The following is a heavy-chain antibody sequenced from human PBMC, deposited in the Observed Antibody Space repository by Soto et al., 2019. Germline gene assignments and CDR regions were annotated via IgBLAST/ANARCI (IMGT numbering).Heavy chain of an antibody. CDR3: ARASPITVVTVALFPWFDP. CDR2: MNPNSGNT. D-gene: IGHD2-2*01. V-gene: IGHV1-8*01. Sequence: ASVRVSCKASGYTFTSYDINWVRQATGQGLEWMGWMNPNSGNTGYAQKFQGRVTMTRNTSTNTAHMELSSLRSEDTAVYYCARASPITVVTVALFPWFDPWGQGTQVTVSS. CDR1: GYTFTSYD. J-gene: IGHJ5*02.